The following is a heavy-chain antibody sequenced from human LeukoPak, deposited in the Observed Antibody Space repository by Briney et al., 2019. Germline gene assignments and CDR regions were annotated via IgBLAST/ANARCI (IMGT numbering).Heavy chain of an antibody. CDR1: GFTVSSNY. Sequence: GGSLRLSCAASGFTVSSNYMNWVRQAPGRGLEWVSVIYSGGSTYYADSVKGRFTISRDNSKNTLYLQMNSLRAEDTAVYYCAREAVTRNYFDYWGQGTLVTVSS. V-gene: IGHV3-53*01. D-gene: IGHD4-17*01. CDR3: AREAVTRNYFDY. CDR2: IYSGGST. J-gene: IGHJ4*02.